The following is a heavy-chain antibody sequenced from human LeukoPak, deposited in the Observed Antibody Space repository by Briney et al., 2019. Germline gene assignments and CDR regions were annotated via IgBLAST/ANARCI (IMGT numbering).Heavy chain of an antibody. D-gene: IGHD3-16*01. J-gene: IGHJ4*02. Sequence: GGSLRLSCAASGFSFSGYWMHRVRQVPGKGLVWLSRINTDGASTIYADSVKGRFTISRDNANNTLFLQMNSLRAEDTAVYYCARGGYYSDFWGQGTLVTVSS. CDR1: GFSFSGYW. V-gene: IGHV3-74*01. CDR2: INTDGAST. CDR3: ARGGYYSDF.